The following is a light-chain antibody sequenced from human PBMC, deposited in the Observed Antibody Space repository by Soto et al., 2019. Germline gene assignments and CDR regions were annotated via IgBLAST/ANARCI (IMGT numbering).Light chain of an antibody. J-gene: IGLJ1*01. CDR2: RNN. Sequence: QSVLTQPPSASGTPGQRVTISCSGSSSNIGSNYVYWYQQLPGTAPKLLIYRNNQRPSGVPDRFSGSKSGTSASLAISGLRSEDEADYYCDPRDDSLGGYVLATGTKVTVL. CDR1: SSNIGSNY. CDR3: DPRDDSLGGYV. V-gene: IGLV1-47*01.